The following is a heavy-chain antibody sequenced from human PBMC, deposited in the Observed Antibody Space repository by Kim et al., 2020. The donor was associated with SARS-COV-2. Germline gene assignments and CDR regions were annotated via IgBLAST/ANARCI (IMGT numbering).Heavy chain of an antibody. D-gene: IGHD2-2*01. V-gene: IGHV3-30*18. CDR3: AKAILGVVHIVVVPAAIGDDYYYGMDV. Sequence: GGSLRLSCAASGFTFSSYGMHWVRQAPGKGLEWVAVISYDGSNKYYADSVKGRFTISRDNSKNTLYLQMNSLRAEDTAVYYCAKAILGVVHIVVVPAAIGDDYYYGMDVWGQGTTVTVSS. CDR1: GFTFSSYG. CDR2: ISYDGSNK. J-gene: IGHJ6*02.